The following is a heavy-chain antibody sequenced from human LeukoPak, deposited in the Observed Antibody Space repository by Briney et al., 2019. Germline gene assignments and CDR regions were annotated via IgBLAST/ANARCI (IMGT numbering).Heavy chain of an antibody. J-gene: IGHJ4*02. CDR2: INHSGST. CDR1: GGSFSGYY. Sequence: SETLSLTCAVYGGSFSGYYWSWIRQPPGKRLEWLGEINHSGSTNYNPSLKSRVTISVDTSKNQFSLKLSSVTAADTAVYYCARGWGLYYDFWSGLISYWGQPALVGVCS. V-gene: IGHV4-34*01. D-gene: IGHD3-3*01. CDR3: ARGWGLYYDFWSGLISY.